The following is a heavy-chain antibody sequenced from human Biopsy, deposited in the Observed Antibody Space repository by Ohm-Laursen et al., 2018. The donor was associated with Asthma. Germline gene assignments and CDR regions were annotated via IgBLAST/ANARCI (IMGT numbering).Heavy chain of an antibody. Sequence: ASVKVSCKTSVYNFNSAGITWVRQAPGQGLEWMGWISVYNGNTKVAQKLQDRVTMITDTSTSTAYMELRSLRSDDTAVYFCARAVDYSHYYGIDVWGQGTTVTVS. CDR2: ISVYNGNT. CDR3: ARAVDYSHYYGIDV. D-gene: IGHD3-10*01. CDR1: VYNFNSAG. J-gene: IGHJ6*02. V-gene: IGHV1-18*01.